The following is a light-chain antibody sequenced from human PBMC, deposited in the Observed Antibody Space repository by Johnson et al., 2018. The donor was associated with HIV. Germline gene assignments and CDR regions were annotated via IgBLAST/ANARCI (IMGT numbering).Light chain of an antibody. CDR3: GPWDNSLSTGGV. J-gene: IGLJ1*01. Sequence: QSMLTQPPSVSAAPGQKVTISCSGSSSTIGNNYISWYQQLPGTAPKLLIYENNKRTSGIPDRFSGSTSGTSATLGITGLQPGDEADYYCGPWDNSLSTGGVFGTGTKVTVL. CDR2: ENN. V-gene: IGLV1-51*02. CDR1: SSTIGNNY.